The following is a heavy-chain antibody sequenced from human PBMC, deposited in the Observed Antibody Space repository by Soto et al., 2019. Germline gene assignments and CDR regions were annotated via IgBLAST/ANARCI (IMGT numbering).Heavy chain of an antibody. D-gene: IGHD1-7*01. V-gene: IGHV3-7*01. CDR2: IKHDGSEK. CDR3: GRWNYAFDI. Sequence: PGGSLRLSCAASGFTFSTYLMSWARQAPGKGLEWVANIKHDGSEKYYVDSVKGRFTISRDNGKNSLYLQMNSLRAEDTAVYYCGRWNYAFDIWGQGAMVTV. CDR1: GFTFSTYL. J-gene: IGHJ3*02.